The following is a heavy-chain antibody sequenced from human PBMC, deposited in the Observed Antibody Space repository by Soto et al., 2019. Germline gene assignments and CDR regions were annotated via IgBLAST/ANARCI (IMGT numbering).Heavy chain of an antibody. Sequence: GGSLRLSCVASGFTFTDYWMSWVRQTPGKGLEWVANIKQDGTKTYYVDSVNGRFTVSRDNAKNSLFLQMNNLRVDDTAVYYCVISIVWG. V-gene: IGHV3-7*02. CDR3: VISIV. CDR2: IKQDGTKT. J-gene: IGHJ3*01. CDR1: GFTFTDYW.